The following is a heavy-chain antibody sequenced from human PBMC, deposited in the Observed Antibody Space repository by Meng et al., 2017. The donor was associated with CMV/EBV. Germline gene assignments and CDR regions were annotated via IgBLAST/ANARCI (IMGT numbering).Heavy chain of an antibody. CDR3: AKEIAAAGFDY. V-gene: IGHV3-21*01. CDR1: GCTFSSYR. D-gene: IGHD6-13*01. Sequence: AQRVECGGGVAEPGGSRRHSGAASGCTFSSYRMNGVRQAPGKGLEWVTSISSSSSSIYFAGSLNGRFTISRGKAKNSLYLQMNSLRAEDTAVYYCAKEIAAAGFDYWGQGTLVTVSS. CDR2: ISSSSSSI. J-gene: IGHJ4*02.